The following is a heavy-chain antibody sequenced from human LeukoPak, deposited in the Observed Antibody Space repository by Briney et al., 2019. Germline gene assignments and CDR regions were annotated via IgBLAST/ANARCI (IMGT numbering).Heavy chain of an antibody. CDR1: GFTFSNYW. V-gene: IGHV3-21*01. CDR2: ISSSSSYI. CDR3: ARDSGYSSSLGAFDI. J-gene: IGHJ3*02. Sequence: GGSLRLSCAASGFTFSNYWMNWVRQAPGKGLEWVSSISSSSSYIYYADSVKGRFTISRDNAKNSLYLQMNSLRAEDTAVYYCARDSGYSSSLGAFDIWGQGTMVTVSS. D-gene: IGHD6-13*01.